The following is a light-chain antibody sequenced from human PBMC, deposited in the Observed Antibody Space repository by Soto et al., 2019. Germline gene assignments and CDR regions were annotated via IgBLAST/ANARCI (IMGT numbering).Light chain of an antibody. J-gene: IGKJ2*01. Sequence: DIQMTQSPSTLSASVGDRVTITCRASQSSSSWLAWYHQKPGKAPKLLIYDPSNVESGGPPRFSGSGAGTEFTLTLSSLQPDDFATYYCQQYNSFPYTFGQGTKLEIK. CDR2: DPS. CDR3: QQYNSFPYT. V-gene: IGKV1-5*01. CDR1: QSSSSW.